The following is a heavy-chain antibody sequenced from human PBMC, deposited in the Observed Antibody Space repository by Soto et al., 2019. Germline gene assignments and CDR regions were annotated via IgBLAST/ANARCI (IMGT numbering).Heavy chain of an antibody. CDR2: TASDGNK. J-gene: IGHJ1*01. CDR1: GFTFNNYV. V-gene: IGHV3-30-3*01. D-gene: IGHD3-22*01. Sequence: QVQLVESGGGVVQPGRSLRLSCAVSGFTFNNYVIHWVRQAPGKGLEWVAVTASDGNKIYADSVKDRFTISRDSPNNKVNLEMNSLRSEDTAVYYCAREDESSGYAGTFRHWGQGTLVTVSP. CDR3: AREDESSGYAGTFRH.